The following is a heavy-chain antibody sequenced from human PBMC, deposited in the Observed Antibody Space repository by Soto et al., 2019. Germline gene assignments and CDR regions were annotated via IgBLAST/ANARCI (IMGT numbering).Heavy chain of an antibody. CDR1: GYTFTSYD. D-gene: IGHD6-13*01. CDR2: MNANSCNT. Sequence: QVQLVQSGAEVKKPGASVTVSCKASGYTFTSYDINWVRQATGQGLEWMGWMNANSCNTGYAQKFQGRGNMNKDTSISTAYHEVSSLRSADTGVYCCARDRGDSSSWEQWDYYYDYMDVWGKGTTVTVSS. V-gene: IGHV1-8*01. J-gene: IGHJ6*03. CDR3: ARDRGDSSSWEQWDYYYDYMDV.